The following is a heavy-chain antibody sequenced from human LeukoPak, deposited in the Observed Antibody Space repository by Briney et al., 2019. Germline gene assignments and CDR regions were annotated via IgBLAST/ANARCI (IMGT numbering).Heavy chain of an antibody. CDR2: IYTSGGT. CDR3: AREGPMTVVVIGAFDAFDI. D-gene: IGHD3-22*01. J-gene: IGHJ3*02. V-gene: IGHV4-4*07. CDR1: GGSISSYY. Sequence: PSETLSLTCTVSGGSISSYYWSWIRQPAGKGLEWIGRIYTSGGTNYNPSLKSRVTMSVDTSKNQFSLKLSSVTAADTAVYYCAREGPMTVVVIGAFDAFDIWGQGTMVTVSS.